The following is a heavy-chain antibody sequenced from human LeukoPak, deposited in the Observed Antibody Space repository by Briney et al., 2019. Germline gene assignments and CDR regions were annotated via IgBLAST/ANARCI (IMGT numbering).Heavy chain of an antibody. CDR1: GYTFTSYD. D-gene: IGHD2-21*02. CDR2: MNPNSGNT. V-gene: IGHV1-8*01. J-gene: IGHJ6*02. CDR3: AGTYCGGDCASRYYYGMGV. Sequence: ASVKVSCKASGYTFTSYDINWVRQATGQGLEWMRWMNPNSGNTGYAQKFQGRVTMTRITSISTAYMELSSLRSEDTAVYYCAGTYCGGDCASRYYYGMGVWGQGTTVTVSS.